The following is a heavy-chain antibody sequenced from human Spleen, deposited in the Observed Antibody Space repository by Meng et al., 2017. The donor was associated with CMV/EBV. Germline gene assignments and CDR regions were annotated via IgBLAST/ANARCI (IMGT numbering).Heavy chain of an antibody. D-gene: IGHD2-21*01. CDR3: AKGKGVANLDWFDP. CDR2: IVGGGDNT. J-gene: IGHJ5*02. CDR1: GFTFAGFA. Sequence: GESLKISCAASGFTFAGFAMTWVRQAPGKGLEWVSSIVGGGDNTFYADSVKGRFTVSRDNSKSVMFLQMSSLRAEDTAVYYCAKGKGVANLDWFDPWGQGTLVTVSS. V-gene: IGHV3-23*01.